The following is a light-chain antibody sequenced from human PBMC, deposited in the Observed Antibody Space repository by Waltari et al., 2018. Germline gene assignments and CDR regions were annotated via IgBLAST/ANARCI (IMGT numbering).Light chain of an antibody. Sequence: QSALTQPASVSGSPGQSITISCPGTSSDGGGYNFVSWYQQHPGKAPKLMIYDVNNRPSGVSNRFSGSKSGNTASLTISGLQAEDEADYYCSSFTSSSTWVFGGGTNLTVL. J-gene: IGLJ3*02. V-gene: IGLV2-14*01. CDR2: DVN. CDR3: SSFTSSSTWV. CDR1: SSDGGGYNF.